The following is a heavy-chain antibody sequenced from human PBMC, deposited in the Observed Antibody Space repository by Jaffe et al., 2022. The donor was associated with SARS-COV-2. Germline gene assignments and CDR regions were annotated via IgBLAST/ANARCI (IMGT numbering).Heavy chain of an antibody. V-gene: IGHV4-30-2*01. Sequence: QLQLQESGSGLVKPSQTLSLTCAVSGGSISSGGYSWSWIRQPPGKGLEWIGYIYHSGSTYYNPSLKSRVTISVDRSKNQFSLKLSSVTAADTAVYYCARSIKGAARSNWFDPWGQGTLVTVSS. J-gene: IGHJ5*02. CDR3: ARSIKGAARSNWFDP. D-gene: IGHD6-6*01. CDR1: GGSISSGGYS. CDR2: IYHSGST.